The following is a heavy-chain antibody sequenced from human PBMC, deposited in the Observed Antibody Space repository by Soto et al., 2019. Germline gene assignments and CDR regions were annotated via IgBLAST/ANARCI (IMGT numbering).Heavy chain of an antibody. Sequence: EVQLLESGGGLVQPGGSLRLSCAASGFTLSSHAMTWVRQAPGKGLEWVSVIYSGGSTYYADSVRGRFTISRDNSKNTLYLQMKSLRAEDTAVYYCARDPPATRHGMDVWGQGTTVTVSS. J-gene: IGHJ6*02. CDR1: GFTLSSHA. CDR2: IYSGGST. V-gene: IGHV3-66*01. CDR3: ARDPPATRHGMDV.